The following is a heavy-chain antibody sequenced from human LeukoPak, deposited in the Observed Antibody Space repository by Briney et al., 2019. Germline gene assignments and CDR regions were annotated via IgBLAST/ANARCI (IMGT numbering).Heavy chain of an antibody. V-gene: IGHV1-69*06. CDR1: GYTFTSYG. CDR2: ITPIFGTA. D-gene: IGHD1-1*01. Sequence: GASVKVSCKASGYTFTSYGISWVRQAPGQGLEWMGGITPIFGTANYAQKFQGRVTITADKSTSTAYMELSSLRSEDTAVYYCARVRSDVEAEHYYYYYMDVWGKGTTVTVSS. CDR3: ARVRSDVEAEHYYYYYMDV. J-gene: IGHJ6*03.